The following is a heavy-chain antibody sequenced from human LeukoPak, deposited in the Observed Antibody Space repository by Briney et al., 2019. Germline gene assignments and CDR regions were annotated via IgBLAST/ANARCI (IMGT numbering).Heavy chain of an antibody. CDR3: ARGAARFDY. Sequence: SETLSLTCIVSGGSISSSSYYWGWIRQPPGKGLEWIGSIYYSGSTYYNPSLKSRVTISVDTSKNQFSLKLSSVTAADTAVYYCARGAARFDYWGQGTLVTVSS. D-gene: IGHD6-6*01. CDR2: IYYSGST. CDR1: GGSISSSSYY. J-gene: IGHJ4*02. V-gene: IGHV4-39*01.